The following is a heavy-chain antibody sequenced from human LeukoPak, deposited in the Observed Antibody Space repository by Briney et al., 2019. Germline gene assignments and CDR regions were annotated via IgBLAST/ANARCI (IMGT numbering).Heavy chain of an antibody. CDR1: GFTFSNYG. Sequence: QSGGSLRLSCAASGFTFSNYGMSWVRQAPGKGLEWVSAISGSGGSTYYADSVKGRFTISRDNSKNTLYLQMNSLRAEDTAVYYCAKGEVLGVRGGIDYWGQGTLVTVSS. CDR2: ISGSGGST. D-gene: IGHD3-10*01. J-gene: IGHJ4*02. V-gene: IGHV3-23*01. CDR3: AKGEVLGVRGGIDY.